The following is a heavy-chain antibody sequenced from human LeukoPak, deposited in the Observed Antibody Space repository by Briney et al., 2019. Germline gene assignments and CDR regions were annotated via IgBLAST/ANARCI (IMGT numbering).Heavy chain of an antibody. J-gene: IGHJ3*02. Sequence: DSLKGRFTISRDNAKNSLCLQMNSLRAEDTAVYYCARESQSAYYFDSSGYEDAFDIWGQGTMVTVSS. D-gene: IGHD3-22*01. CDR3: ARESQSAYYFDSSGYEDAFDI. V-gene: IGHV3-21*06.